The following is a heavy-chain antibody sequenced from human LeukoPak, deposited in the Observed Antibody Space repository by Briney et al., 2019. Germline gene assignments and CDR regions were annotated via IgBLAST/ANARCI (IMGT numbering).Heavy chain of an antibody. CDR1: GFTFSSYW. CDR2: VKTDGSEQ. D-gene: IGHD1/OR15-1a*01. Sequence: GGSLRLSCAVSGFTFSSYWMSWLRQAPGKGLEWVANVKTDGSEQYYVDSVKGRFTISRDNARNSLYLQMNSLRAEDTAVYYCARDNNDLFDYWGQGTQVAVSS. CDR3: ARDNNDLFDY. V-gene: IGHV3-7*01. J-gene: IGHJ4*02.